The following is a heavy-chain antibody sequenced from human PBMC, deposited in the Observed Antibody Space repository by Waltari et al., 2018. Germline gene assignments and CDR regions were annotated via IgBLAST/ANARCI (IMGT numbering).Heavy chain of an antibody. CDR3: ASAITGTNFDY. D-gene: IGHD1-1*01. CDR1: GFTFSSYW. J-gene: IGHJ4*02. Sequence: EVQLVESGGGLVQPGGSLRLSCAASGFTFSSYWMSWVRQAPGKGLEGVANIKQDGSEKYDGDSVKGRFTISRDNAKNSLYLQMNSLRAEDTAVYYCASAITGTNFDYWGQGTLVTVSS. CDR2: IKQDGSEK. V-gene: IGHV3-7*01.